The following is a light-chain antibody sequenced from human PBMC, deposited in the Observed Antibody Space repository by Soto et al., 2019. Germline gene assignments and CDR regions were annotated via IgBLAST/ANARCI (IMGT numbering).Light chain of an antibody. CDR3: QQHNSYSIT. V-gene: IGKV1-5*03. Sequence: DIQMTQSPSTLSASVGDRVTITCRASQSISSWLAWYQQQPGKAPKLLIHKASSLESGVPSRFSGSGSGTEFTLTISSLQPDDFATYYCQQHNSYSITFGQGTRLKIK. J-gene: IGKJ5*01. CDR2: KAS. CDR1: QSISSW.